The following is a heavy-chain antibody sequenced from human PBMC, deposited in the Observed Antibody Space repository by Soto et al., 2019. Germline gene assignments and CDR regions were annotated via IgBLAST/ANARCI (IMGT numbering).Heavy chain of an antibody. CDR2: ITSAGIYI. J-gene: IGHJ6*02. Sequence: EVQLVESGGGLVKPGGSLRLSCAASGFTFSNYNMNWVRQPPGKGLEWVSSITSAGIYIYYAESLKGRVTISRDNAKNSLFLQMNSLRAEDTALYFCARGILGGVRIDYGMDVWGQGTTVTVSS. CDR1: GFTFSNYN. CDR3: ARGILGGVRIDYGMDV. V-gene: IGHV3-21*01. D-gene: IGHD2-8*02.